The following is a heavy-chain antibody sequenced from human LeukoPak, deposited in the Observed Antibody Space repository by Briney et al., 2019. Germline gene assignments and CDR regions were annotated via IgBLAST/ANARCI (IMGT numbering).Heavy chain of an antibody. CDR3: ARDRWSSYAFDY. D-gene: IGHD5-18*01. CDR1: GGSISSYY. V-gene: IGHV4-4*07. CDR2: IYTSGST. J-gene: IGHJ4*02. Sequence: PSETLSLTCTVSGGSISSYYWSWIRQPAGKGLEWIGRIYTSGSTNYNPSLKSRVTISIDTSKNQFSLKLNSVTAADTAVYYCARDRWSSYAFDYWGQGTLVTASS.